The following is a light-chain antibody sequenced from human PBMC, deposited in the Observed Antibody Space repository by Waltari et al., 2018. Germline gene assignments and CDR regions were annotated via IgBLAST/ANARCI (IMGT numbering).Light chain of an antibody. CDR2: GGS. CDR1: QSLLHSNGNTY. Sequence: DIVMTQPPLSLPTTPGEPAPISCRPSQSLLHSNGNTYLHWYLQKPGQSPQLLIYGGSNRASGVPDRFSGSGSGTDFTLKISKVEAEDVGVYYCVQAIAFPFTFGPGTKLDIK. CDR3: VQAIAFPFT. J-gene: IGKJ3*01. V-gene: IGKV2-40*01.